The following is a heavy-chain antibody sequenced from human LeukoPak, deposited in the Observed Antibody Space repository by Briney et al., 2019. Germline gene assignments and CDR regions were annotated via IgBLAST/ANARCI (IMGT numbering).Heavy chain of an antibody. CDR2: VSFEGSNK. J-gene: IGHJ4*02. CDR3: AKDMGYYYGSGTYPPENDY. D-gene: IGHD3-10*01. V-gene: IGHV3-30*18. Sequence: GRSLRLTCAASGFTFSRYGMHWVRQAPGKGLEWVAVVSFEGSNKYYADSVKGRFTISRDNSKNTLSLQMNSLRPEDTAVYYCAKDMGYYYGSGTYPPENDYWGQGTLVTVSS. CDR1: GFTFSRYG.